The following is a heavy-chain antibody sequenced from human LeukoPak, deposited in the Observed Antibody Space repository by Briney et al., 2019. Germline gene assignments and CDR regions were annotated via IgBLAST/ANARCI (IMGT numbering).Heavy chain of an antibody. CDR2: ISDSGGST. D-gene: IGHD3-22*01. CDR1: GFTFSNFA. J-gene: IGHJ4*02. CDR3: ESEGNNYYYESSGYPFYFDY. Sequence: PGGSLRLSCAASGFTFSNFAISWVRQAPGKGLEWASAISDSGGSTYYADSVEGRFTISRDNSKNTLYLQMNSLRAEDTAVYYRESEGNNYYYESSGYPFYFDYWGQGTLVTVSS. V-gene: IGHV3-23*01.